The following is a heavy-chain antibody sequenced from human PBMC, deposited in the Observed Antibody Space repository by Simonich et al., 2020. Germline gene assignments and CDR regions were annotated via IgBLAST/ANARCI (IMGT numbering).Heavy chain of an antibody. J-gene: IGHJ4*02. CDR2: MNPNSGNT. D-gene: IGHD4-17*01. V-gene: IGHV1-8*01. CDR1: GYTFTSYD. CDR3: ARIYGDYDY. Sequence: QVQLVQSGAEVKKPGASVKVSCKASGYTFTSYDINWVRQANGQGVEGMVGMNPNSGNTGYAQKFQGRVTMTRNTSISTAYMELSSLRSEDTAVYYCARIYGDYDYWGQGTLVTVSS.